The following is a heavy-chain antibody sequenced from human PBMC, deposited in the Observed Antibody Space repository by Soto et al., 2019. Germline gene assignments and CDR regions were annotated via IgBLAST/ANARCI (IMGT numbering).Heavy chain of an antibody. Sequence: QLRLQESGSGLVKPSQTLTLTCAVSGGSISSGGYSWSWIRQPAGKGLEWIGYIYHSGSTYYNPSLKSRVTISVDRSKNQFSLKLSSVTAADTDVYYCARTPTPWGQGTLVTISS. CDR2: IYHSGST. D-gene: IGHD1-26*01. CDR1: GGSISSGGYS. J-gene: IGHJ5*02. V-gene: IGHV4-30-2*01. CDR3: ARTPTP.